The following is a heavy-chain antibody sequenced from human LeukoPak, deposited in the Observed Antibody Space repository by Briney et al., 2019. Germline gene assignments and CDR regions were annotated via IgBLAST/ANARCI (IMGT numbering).Heavy chain of an antibody. CDR2: ISSSGSTI. D-gene: IGHD3-3*01. J-gene: IGHJ5*02. Sequence: GGSLRLSRAASGFTFSDYYMSWIRQAPGKGLEWVSYISSSGSTIYYADSVKGRFTISRDNAKNSLYLQMNSLRAEDTAVYYCARDLFDFWSGFMNPYNWFDPWGQGTLVTVSS. CDR1: GFTFSDYY. CDR3: ARDLFDFWSGFMNPYNWFDP. V-gene: IGHV3-11*01.